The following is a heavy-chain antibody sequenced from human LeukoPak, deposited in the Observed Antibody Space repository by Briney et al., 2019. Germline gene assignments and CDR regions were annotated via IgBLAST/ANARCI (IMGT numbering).Heavy chain of an antibody. V-gene: IGHV4-39*07. CDR2: IYDSGST. CDR3: ARVGPSYDILTGYPNMYSYYGMDV. D-gene: IGHD3-9*01. J-gene: IGHJ6*02. Sequence: SETLSLTCTVSGGSIRSSYYYWGWIRQPPGKGLEWIGSIYDSGSTYYNPSLKSRVTISVDTSKNQFSLKLSSVTAADTAVYYCARVGPSYDILTGYPNMYSYYGMDVWGQGTTVTVSS. CDR1: GGSIRSSYYY.